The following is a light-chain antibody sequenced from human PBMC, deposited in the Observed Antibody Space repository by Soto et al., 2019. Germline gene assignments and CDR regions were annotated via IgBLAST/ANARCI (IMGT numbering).Light chain of an antibody. J-gene: IGLJ1*01. CDR2: DVS. Sequence: QSALTQPASVSGSPGQSITISCTGTTSDVGRYNYVSWYQQHPGKAPKLIIYDVSNRPSGVSNRFSGPNSGHTASSAVSRLQAEDEADYYCNSYTSSSTYVFGTGTKVTV. CDR3: NSYTSSSTYV. CDR1: TSDVGRYNY. V-gene: IGLV2-14*01.